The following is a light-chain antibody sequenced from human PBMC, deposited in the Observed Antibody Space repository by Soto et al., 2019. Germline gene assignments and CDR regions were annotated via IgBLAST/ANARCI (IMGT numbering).Light chain of an antibody. Sequence: EIVVTQSPATLSLSPEERATLSCGASQSVSSYLAWYQQKPGQAPRLLIYDASNRATGLPARFSGSGSGTDFTLTISSLEPEDFAVYYCQQRSNWPPITFGQGTRLEIK. CDR2: DAS. CDR3: QQRSNWPPIT. J-gene: IGKJ5*01. V-gene: IGKV3-11*01. CDR1: QSVSSY.